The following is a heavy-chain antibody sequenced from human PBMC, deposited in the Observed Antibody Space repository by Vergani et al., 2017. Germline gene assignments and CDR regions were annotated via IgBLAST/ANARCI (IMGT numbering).Heavy chain of an antibody. Sequence: QVQLQQWGAGLLKPSETLSLTCAVYGGSFSGYYWSWIRQPPGKGLEWIGEINHSGSTNYNPSLKSRVTISVDTSKNQFSLKLSSVTAADTAVYYCARGVGLRSVWYFDLWGRGTLVTVS. D-gene: IGHD5-12*01. CDR3: ARGVGLRSVWYFDL. J-gene: IGHJ2*01. CDR1: GGSFSGYY. CDR2: INHSGST. V-gene: IGHV4-34*01.